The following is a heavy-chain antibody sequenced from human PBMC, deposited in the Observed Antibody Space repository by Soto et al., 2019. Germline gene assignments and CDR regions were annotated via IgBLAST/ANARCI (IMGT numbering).Heavy chain of an antibody. Sequence: QVQLVQSGAEVKKAGASVKVSCKASGYTFYRYGITWVRQAPGQGLEWMGWINPSNDNTNYAQKFRGRVTMTTDASTSTARMELRSLKSDDTAVYYCARDTQQDSNGYYLEWFDPWGQGTLVTVSS. CDR1: GYTFYRYG. V-gene: IGHV1-18*01. CDR2: INPSNDNT. CDR3: ARDTQQDSNGYYLEWFDP. J-gene: IGHJ5*02. D-gene: IGHD3-22*01.